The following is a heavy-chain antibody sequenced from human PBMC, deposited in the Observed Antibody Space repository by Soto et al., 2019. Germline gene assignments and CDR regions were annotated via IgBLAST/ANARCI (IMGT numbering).Heavy chain of an antibody. CDR3: AKTGPVTAKIRFDY. CDR2: ISARGAGT. J-gene: IGHJ4*02. Sequence: QLLESGGGLVQQGGSLRLSCAGSGFTVSSYTMAWVRQAPGKGLEWVSGISARGAGTYYADSVKGRFSISRDDSRDTLYLQMNSLRAEDTAVYYCAKTGPVTAKIRFDYWGQGALVTVSS. D-gene: IGHD2-21*02. V-gene: IGHV3-23*01. CDR1: GFTVSSYT.